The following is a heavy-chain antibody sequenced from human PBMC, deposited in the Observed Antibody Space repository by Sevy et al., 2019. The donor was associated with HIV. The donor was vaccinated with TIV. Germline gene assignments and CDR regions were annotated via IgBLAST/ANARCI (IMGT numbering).Heavy chain of an antibody. J-gene: IGHJ4*02. CDR1: GFTFSDYY. D-gene: IGHD5-18*01. CDR2: ISTGSTYT. V-gene: IGHV3-11*06. CDR3: ARVRYNYGSYYFDY. Sequence: GGSLRLSCVASGFTFSDYYMSWIRQAPGKGLEWVSYISTGSTYTNYADSVKGRFTVSRDNSENSLYLQMNSLRVEDTAVYYCARVRYNYGSYYFDYWGQGTLVTVSS.